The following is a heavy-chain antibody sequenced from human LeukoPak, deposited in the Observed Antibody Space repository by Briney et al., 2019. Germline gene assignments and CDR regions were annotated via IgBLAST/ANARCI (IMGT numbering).Heavy chain of an antibody. D-gene: IGHD3-10*01. V-gene: IGHV1-46*01. J-gene: IGHJ3*02. Sequence: ASVKVSCKASGYTLTNYYMHWVRQAPGQGLEWMGIINPSGGSTSYAQKFQGRVTMTRDTSTSTVYMELSSLRSEDTAVYYCARDLPYYYGSGSYYNKDAFDIWGQGTMVTVSS. CDR1: GYTLTNYY. CDR2: INPSGGST. CDR3: ARDLPYYYGSGSYYNKDAFDI.